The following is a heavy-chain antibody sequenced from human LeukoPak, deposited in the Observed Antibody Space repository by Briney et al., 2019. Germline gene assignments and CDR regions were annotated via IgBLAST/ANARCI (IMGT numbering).Heavy chain of an antibody. CDR2: IYYSGST. CDR1: GGSFSSYY. Sequence: SETLSLTCAVYGGSFSSYYWSWIRQPPGKGLEWIGYIYYSGSTNYNPSLKSRVTISVDTSKNQFSLKLSSVTAADTAVYYCARRTYSSSWRPNHDAFDIWGQGTMVTVSS. J-gene: IGHJ3*02. V-gene: IGHV4-59*08. CDR3: ARRTYSSSWRPNHDAFDI. D-gene: IGHD6-6*01.